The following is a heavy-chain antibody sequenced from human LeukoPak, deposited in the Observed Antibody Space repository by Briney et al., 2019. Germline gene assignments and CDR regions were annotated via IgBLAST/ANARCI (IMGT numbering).Heavy chain of an antibody. V-gene: IGHV3-23*01. D-gene: IGHD3-10*01. J-gene: IGHJ4*02. CDR2: ISGSGGST. CDR3: AKVGRAEFGTFDY. Sequence: GGSLRLSCAASGFTFSSYAMSWVRQAPGKGLEGVSAISGSGGSTYYADSVKSRFTISRDNSKNTLYLQMNSLRAEDTAVYYCAKVGRAEFGTFDYWGQGTLVTVSS. CDR1: GFTFSSYA.